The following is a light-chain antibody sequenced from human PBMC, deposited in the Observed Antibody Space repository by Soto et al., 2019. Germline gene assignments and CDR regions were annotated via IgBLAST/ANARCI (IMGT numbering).Light chain of an antibody. CDR3: QQYGSSPWT. J-gene: IGKJ1*01. V-gene: IGKV3-20*01. CDR2: GAS. Sequence: EIVLTQSPGTLSLSPGERATLSCRASQSVSSSYLAWYQQKPGQAPRPLIYGASSRAIGIQDRFSGSGSGTDFTLTISRLEPEDFAVYYCQQYGSSPWTFGQGTKVEI. CDR1: QSVSSSY.